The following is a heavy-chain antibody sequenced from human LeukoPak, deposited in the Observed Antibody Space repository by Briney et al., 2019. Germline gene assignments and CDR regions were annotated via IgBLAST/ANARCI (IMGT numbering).Heavy chain of an antibody. D-gene: IGHD1-26*01. CDR3: ARDVGASAPDAFDS. J-gene: IGHJ3*02. CDR2: ISSSSNYI. V-gene: IGHV3-21*01. Sequence: KAGGSLRLSCAASGFTFSTYNMNWVRQAPGKGLEWVSSISSSSNYIYYADSVKGRFTISRDNAKNSLYLQMNSLRAEDTDVYYCARDVGASAPDAFDSWGKGTMVTVSS. CDR1: GFTFSTYN.